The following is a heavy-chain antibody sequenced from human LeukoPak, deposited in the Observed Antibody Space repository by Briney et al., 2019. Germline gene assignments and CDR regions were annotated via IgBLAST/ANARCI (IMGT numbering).Heavy chain of an antibody. D-gene: IGHD4-11*01. CDR2: INQDGSET. Sequence: GGSLRLSCAASGFTVSSNYMSWVRQAPGRGLEWVASINQDGSETTYVDSVKGRFTISRDNAKSSLYLQMNSLRVEDTAVYYCARGSNWSFDYWGQGTLVTVSS. J-gene: IGHJ4*02. CDR1: GFTVSSNY. CDR3: ARGSNWSFDY. V-gene: IGHV3-7*01.